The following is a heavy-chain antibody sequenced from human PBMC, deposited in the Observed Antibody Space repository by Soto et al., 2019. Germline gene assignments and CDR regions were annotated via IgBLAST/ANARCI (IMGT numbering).Heavy chain of an antibody. J-gene: IGHJ4*02. Sequence: EVQLVESGGGLFQPEGSLRLSCAASGFTFSSYWMHWVRQAPGKGLVWVSRINSDGSSTSYADSVKGRFTISRDNAKNTLYLQMNSLRAEDTAVYYCVRTSLVVAAATREDYWGQGTLVTVSS. V-gene: IGHV3-74*01. CDR3: VRTSLVVAAATREDY. D-gene: IGHD2-15*01. CDR1: GFTFSSYW. CDR2: INSDGSST.